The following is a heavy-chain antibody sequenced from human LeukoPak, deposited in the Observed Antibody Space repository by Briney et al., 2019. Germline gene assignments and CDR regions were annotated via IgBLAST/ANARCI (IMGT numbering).Heavy chain of an antibody. V-gene: IGHV4-31*03. J-gene: IGHJ4*02. CDR3: ARGDGYNQGD. Sequence: SETLSLTRTVSGGSVSSTAYYWSWIRQHPGKGLEWIGYIYYSGSTYYNPSLKSRVTMSVDTSKNQFSLNLSSVTAADTAVYYCARGDGYNQGDWGQGTLVTVSS. CDR1: GGSVSSTAYY. D-gene: IGHD5-24*01. CDR2: IYYSGST.